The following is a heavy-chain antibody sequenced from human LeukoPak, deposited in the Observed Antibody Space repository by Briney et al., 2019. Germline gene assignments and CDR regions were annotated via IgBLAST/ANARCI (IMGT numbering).Heavy chain of an antibody. J-gene: IGHJ4*02. CDR3: TKAPYSTNYYPFDY. V-gene: IGHV3-23*01. Sequence: GASLRLSCAASGFTLSNYAMGWVRQAPGKGLEWVSTISASGASTFYADSVKGRFTISRDISKNTLYLQMSSLRAEDTAVYYCTKAPYSTNYYPFDYWGQGTLVPVSS. CDR1: GFTLSNYA. D-gene: IGHD3-22*01. CDR2: ISASGAST.